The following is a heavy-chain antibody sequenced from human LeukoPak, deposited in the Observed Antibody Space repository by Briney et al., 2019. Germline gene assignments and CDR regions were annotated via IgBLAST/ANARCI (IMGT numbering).Heavy chain of an antibody. CDR1: GFTFSSYT. CDR2: ISSSSSYK. D-gene: IGHD3-3*01. J-gene: IGHJ4*02. CDR3: ARESTTIFGGAPYYFDY. V-gene: IGHV3-21*01. Sequence: GGSLRLSCAASGFTFSSYTMNWVRQAPGKGLEWVSSISSSSSYKYYADSVKGRLTISRDNAKNSLHLQMDSLRAEDTAVYYCARESTTIFGGAPYYFDYWGQGTLVTVSS.